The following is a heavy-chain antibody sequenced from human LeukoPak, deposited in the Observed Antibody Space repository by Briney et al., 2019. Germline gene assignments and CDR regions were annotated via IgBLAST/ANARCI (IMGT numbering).Heavy chain of an antibody. D-gene: IGHD2-15*01. Sequence: GGSLRLSCAASGFTFSSYGMHWVRMAPGKGLGWVSYISDTCSTIYYADSVEGRFTISRDNAKNSLYLQRNSLRAEDTAVYYCARGDKVVRSDYYDYMDVWGKGTTVTISS. J-gene: IGHJ6*03. CDR3: ARGDKVVRSDYYDYMDV. V-gene: IGHV3-48*04. CDR1: GFTFSSYG. CDR2: ISDTCSTI.